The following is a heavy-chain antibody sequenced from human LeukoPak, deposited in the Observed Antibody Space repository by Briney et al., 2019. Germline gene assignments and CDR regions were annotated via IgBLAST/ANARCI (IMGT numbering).Heavy chain of an antibody. CDR1: GYTFTSYA. CDR2: XXXXXXXX. J-gene: IGHJ5*02. V-gene: IGHV1-3*01. Sequence: ASVKVSCKASGYTFTSYAMHWVRQAPGQRLXXXXXXXXXXXXXKYSQKFQGRVTITRDTSASTAYMELSSLRSEDTAVYYCARDGTHFSSGYRGRYPNWFDPWGQGTLVTVSS. D-gene: IGHD6-19*01. CDR3: ARDGTHFSSGYRGRYPNWFDP.